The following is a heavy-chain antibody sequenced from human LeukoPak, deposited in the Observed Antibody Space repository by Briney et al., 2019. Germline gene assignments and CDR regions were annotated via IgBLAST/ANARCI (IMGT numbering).Heavy chain of an antibody. Sequence: GGSLSLSCAASGFIFGNYGMTWVRPAPGKGVEWVSHISTNGDRTYYADSVKGRFTISRDNSRNTLYLQMDSLTVDDTAVCYCATRGRLEWPSAVYWGQGTLVTVSS. V-gene: IGHV3-23*01. CDR2: ISTNGDRT. D-gene: IGHD3-3*01. CDR3: ATRGRLEWPSAVY. J-gene: IGHJ4*02. CDR1: GFIFGNYG.